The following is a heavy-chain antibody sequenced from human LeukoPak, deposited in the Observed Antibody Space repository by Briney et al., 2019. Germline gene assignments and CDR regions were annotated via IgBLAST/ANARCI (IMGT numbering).Heavy chain of an antibody. D-gene: IGHD3-22*01. CDR3: ARIWAGYYDSRGAFDI. CDR2: IYYSGST. J-gene: IGHJ3*02. V-gene: IGHV4-59*13. CDR1: GGSISSYY. Sequence: SETLSLTCTVSGGSISSYYWSLIRQPPGKGLEWIGYIYYSGSTNYNPSLKSRVTISVDTSKNQFSLKLSSVTAADTAVYYCARIWAGYYDSRGAFDIWGQGTMVTVSS.